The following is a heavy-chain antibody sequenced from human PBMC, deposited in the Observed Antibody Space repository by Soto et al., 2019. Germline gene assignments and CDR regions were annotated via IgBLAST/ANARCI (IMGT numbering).Heavy chain of an antibody. CDR1: GYTFTSYA. CDR3: AGVWGAADIGPYYYGMDV. J-gene: IGHJ6*02. V-gene: IGHV1-3*05. Sequence: QVQLVQSGAEEKKPGASVKVSCKASGYTFTSYAMHWVRQAPGQRLEWMGWINAGNGNTKYSQKFQGRVTITRDTTAGTAYMELSSMRSEDTAVYYCAGVWGAADIGPYYYGMDVWGQGTTVTVSS. D-gene: IGHD6-13*01. CDR2: INAGNGNT.